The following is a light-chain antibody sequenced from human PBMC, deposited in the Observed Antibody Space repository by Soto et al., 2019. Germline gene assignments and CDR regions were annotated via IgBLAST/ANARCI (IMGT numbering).Light chain of an antibody. Sequence: IQMTQSPDSVSASVGDTITITCRASQAISSWIAWYQQKPGQAPKILIYAASRLQGGVPLRFSGSGSGTDFTLTISRLQPEDFATYYCQQANSFPLTFGGGTRVEVK. CDR2: AAS. J-gene: IGKJ4*01. CDR3: QQANSFPLT. V-gene: IGKV1D-12*01. CDR1: QAISSW.